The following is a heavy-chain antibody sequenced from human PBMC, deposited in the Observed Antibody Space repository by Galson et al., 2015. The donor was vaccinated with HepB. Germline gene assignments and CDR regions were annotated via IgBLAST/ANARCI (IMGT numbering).Heavy chain of an antibody. V-gene: IGHV3-30*04. CDR2: ISYDGSNK. D-gene: IGHD6-13*01. J-gene: IGHJ3*02. Sequence: SLRLSCAASGFTFSSYAMHWVRQAPGKGLEWVAVISYDGSNKYYADSVKGRFTISRDNSKNTLYLQMNSLRAEDTAVYYCAKSSSSWVNAFDIWGQGTMVTVSS. CDR3: AKSSSSWVNAFDI. CDR1: GFTFSSYA.